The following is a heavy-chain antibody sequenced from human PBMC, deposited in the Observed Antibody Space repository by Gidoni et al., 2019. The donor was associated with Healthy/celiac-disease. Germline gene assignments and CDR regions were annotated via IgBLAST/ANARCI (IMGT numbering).Heavy chain of an antibody. V-gene: IGHV3-23*01. CDR1: GFTFSSYA. CDR3: AAHCSSTSCSTALYYYYGMDV. CDR2: ISGSGGST. J-gene: IGHJ6*02. Sequence: EVQLFESGGGLVQPGGSLRLSCAASGFTFSSYAMSWVRQAPGKGLEWVSAISGSGGSTYYADSVKGRFTISRDNSKNTLYLQMNSLRAEDTAVYYCAAHCSSTSCSTALYYYYGMDVWGQGTTVTVSS. D-gene: IGHD2-2*01.